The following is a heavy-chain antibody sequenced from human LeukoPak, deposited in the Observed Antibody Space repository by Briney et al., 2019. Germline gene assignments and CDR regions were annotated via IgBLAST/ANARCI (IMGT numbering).Heavy chain of an antibody. Sequence: KSGGSLRLSCAASGFTFSDYYMSWIRQAPGKGLEWVSYISSSGSTICYADSVKGRFTISRDNAKNSLYLQMNSLRAEDTAVYYCARGGSSGYSSSWYSTPRFDYWGQGTLVTVSS. CDR1: GFTFSDYY. CDR3: ARGGSSGYSSSWYSTPRFDY. V-gene: IGHV3-11*01. D-gene: IGHD6-13*01. CDR2: ISSSGSTI. J-gene: IGHJ4*02.